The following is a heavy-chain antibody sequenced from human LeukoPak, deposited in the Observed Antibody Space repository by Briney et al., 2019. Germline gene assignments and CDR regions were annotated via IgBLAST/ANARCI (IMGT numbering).Heavy chain of an antibody. CDR1: GDSISSANYY. CDR2: IYFSGST. CDR3: ARDSCSSTSCRKKFDN. Sequence: SKTLSLTCTVSGDSISSANYYWGWVRQPPGKGLEWIGSIYFSGSTYYNPSLKSRVTISVETSKVQFSLKLSSVTAADTAVYYCARDSCSSTSCRKKFDNWGQGTLVTVSS. V-gene: IGHV4-39*07. D-gene: IGHD2-2*01. J-gene: IGHJ4*02.